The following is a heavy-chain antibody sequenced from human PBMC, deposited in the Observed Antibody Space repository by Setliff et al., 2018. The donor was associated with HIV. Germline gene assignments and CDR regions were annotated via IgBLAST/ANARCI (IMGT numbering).Heavy chain of an antibody. V-gene: IGHV1-2*06. Sequence: VASVKVSCKASGYTFRGYYMHWVRQAPGQGLEWMGRINPNSGDTNYAQKFQGRVTMTRDTSIDTAYMELRRLISDDTALYFCARASYSNWGSKGAFDFWGQGTMVTVSS. CDR3: ARASYSNWGSKGAFDF. D-gene: IGHD7-27*01. CDR2: INPNSGDT. J-gene: IGHJ3*01. CDR1: GYTFRGYY.